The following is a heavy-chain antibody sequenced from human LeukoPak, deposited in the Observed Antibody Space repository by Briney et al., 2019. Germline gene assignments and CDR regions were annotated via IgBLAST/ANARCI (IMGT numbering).Heavy chain of an antibody. CDR2: VNTDESRT. D-gene: IGHD1-26*01. CDR3: AKEGSRIVGATDY. J-gene: IGHJ4*02. V-gene: IGHV3-74*01. CDR1: GFTFSSYA. Sequence: GGSLRLSCAASGFTFSSYAMHWVRQAPGKGLVWVSRVNTDESRTNYADSVKGRFTISRDNAKNTVYLQMNSLRAEDTAVYYCAKEGSRIVGATDYWGQGTLVTVSS.